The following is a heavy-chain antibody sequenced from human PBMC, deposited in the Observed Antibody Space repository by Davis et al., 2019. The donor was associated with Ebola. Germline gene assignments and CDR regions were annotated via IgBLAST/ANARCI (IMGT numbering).Heavy chain of an antibody. CDR2: ISAYNGNT. CDR3: ARGRAPYFYFDY. D-gene: IGHD2-8*01. J-gene: IGHJ4*02. Sequence: ASVKVSCKASGYTFTSYGISWVRQAPGQGLEWMGWISAYNGNTNYAQKFQGWVTMTRDTSISTAYMELSRLRSEDTAVYYCARGRAPYFYFDYWGQGTLVTVSS. V-gene: IGHV1-18*01. CDR1: GYTFTSYG.